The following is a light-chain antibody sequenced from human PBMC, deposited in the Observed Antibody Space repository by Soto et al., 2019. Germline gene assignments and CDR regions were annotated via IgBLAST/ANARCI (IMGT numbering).Light chain of an antibody. Sequence: QSVLTQPASVSGSPGQSITISCTGTSSDVGGYNYVSWYQQHPGKAPTLMIYDVSNRPSGVSNRFSGSKSGNTASLTISGLQAEDEADYYCSSYTSSGLVVFGGGTKLTVL. V-gene: IGLV2-14*01. CDR2: DVS. CDR1: SSDVGGYNY. J-gene: IGLJ2*01. CDR3: SSYTSSGLVV.